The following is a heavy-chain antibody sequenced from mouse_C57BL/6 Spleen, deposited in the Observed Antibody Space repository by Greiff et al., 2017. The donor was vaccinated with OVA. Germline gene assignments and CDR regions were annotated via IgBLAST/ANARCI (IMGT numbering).Heavy chain of an antibody. Sequence: QVQLQQPGAELVMPGASVKLSCKASGYTFTSYWMHWVKQRPGQGLEWIGEIDPSDSYTNYNQKFKGKSTLTVDKSSSTAYMQLSSLTSEDSAVYYCAAYYYGSAPAWCAYWGQGTLVTVSA. J-gene: IGHJ3*01. D-gene: IGHD1-1*01. V-gene: IGHV1-69*01. CDR1: GYTFTSYW. CDR3: AAYYYGSAPAWCAY. CDR2: IDPSDSYT.